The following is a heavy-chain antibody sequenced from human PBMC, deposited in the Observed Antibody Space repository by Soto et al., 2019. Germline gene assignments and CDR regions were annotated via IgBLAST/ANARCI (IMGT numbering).Heavy chain of an antibody. Sequence: ASVKVSCKASGYTFTSYAMHWVRQAPGQRLEWMGWINAGNGNTKYSQKFQGRVTITRDTSASTAYMELSSLRSEDTAVYYCARGGYCISTSCYLFDYWGQGTLVTVSS. D-gene: IGHD2-2*01. CDR3: ARGGYCISTSCYLFDY. CDR2: INAGNGNT. J-gene: IGHJ4*02. CDR1: GYTFTSYA. V-gene: IGHV1-3*01.